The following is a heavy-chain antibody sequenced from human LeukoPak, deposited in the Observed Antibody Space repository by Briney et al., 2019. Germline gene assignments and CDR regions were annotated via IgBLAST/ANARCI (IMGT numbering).Heavy chain of an antibody. CDR3: ARIVPTVTTLNAFDI. Sequence: GGSLRLSCAASGFTFSSYGMHWVRQAPGKGLEWVAFIRYDGSNKYYADSVKGRFTISRDNSKNTLYLQMNSLRAEDTAVYYCARIVPTVTTLNAFDIWGQGTMVTVSS. CDR1: GFTFSSYG. J-gene: IGHJ3*02. CDR2: IRYDGSNK. V-gene: IGHV3-30*02. D-gene: IGHD4-17*01.